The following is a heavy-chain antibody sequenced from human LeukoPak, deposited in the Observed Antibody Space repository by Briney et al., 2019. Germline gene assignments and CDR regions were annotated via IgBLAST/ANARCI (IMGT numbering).Heavy chain of an antibody. V-gene: IGHV3-11*06. J-gene: IGHJ6*02. D-gene: IGHD3-3*01. CDR2: ISSSSGYT. CDR1: GFTFSDYY. Sequence: PGGSLRLSCAASGFTFSDYYMSWIRQAPGKGLECASYISSSSGYTNYADSVKGRFTISRDNTKNSLYLQMNTLRAEDTAVYYCARRVKYYYYGMDLWGQGTTVTVSS. CDR3: ARRVKYYYYGMDL.